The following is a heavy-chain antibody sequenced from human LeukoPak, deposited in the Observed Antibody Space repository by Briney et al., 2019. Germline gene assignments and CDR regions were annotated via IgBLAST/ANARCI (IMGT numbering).Heavy chain of an antibody. Sequence: GGSLRLSCAASGFTFSGYGMHWVRQAPGKGLEWVAFIRYDGSNKYYADSVKGRFTISRDNSKNTLYLQMNSLRAEDTAVYYCAKDRFDSAVFDYWGQGTLVTVSS. CDR3: AKDRFDSAVFDY. CDR2: IRYDGSNK. D-gene: IGHD3-9*01. CDR1: GFTFSGYG. J-gene: IGHJ4*02. V-gene: IGHV3-30*02.